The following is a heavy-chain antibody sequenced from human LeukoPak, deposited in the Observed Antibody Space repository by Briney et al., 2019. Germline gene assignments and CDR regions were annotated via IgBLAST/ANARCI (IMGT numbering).Heavy chain of an antibody. V-gene: IGHV3-30*04. CDR3: AKIAAAGLYYFDY. CDR1: GFTFSSYA. CDR2: MSYDGSHK. J-gene: IGHJ4*02. D-gene: IGHD6-13*01. Sequence: PGRSLRLSCAASGFTFSSYAMHWVRQAPGKGLEWVAVMSYDGSHKDYADSVKGRFTISRDNSKNTLYLQMDSLRAEDTAVYYCAKIAAAGLYYFDYWGQGTLVTVSS.